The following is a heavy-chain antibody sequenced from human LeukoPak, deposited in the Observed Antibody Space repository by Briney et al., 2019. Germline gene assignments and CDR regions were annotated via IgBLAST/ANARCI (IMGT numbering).Heavy chain of an antibody. CDR1: GYTFTSYG. J-gene: IGHJ4*02. Sequence: ASVKVSCKASGYTFTSYGISWVRQAPGQGLEWMGWISAYNGNTNYAQKLQGRVTMTTDTSTSAAYMELRSLRSDDTAVYYCARGWCSSTSCYGLVDYWGQGTLVTVSS. V-gene: IGHV1-18*01. CDR2: ISAYNGNT. D-gene: IGHD2-2*01. CDR3: ARGWCSSTSCYGLVDY.